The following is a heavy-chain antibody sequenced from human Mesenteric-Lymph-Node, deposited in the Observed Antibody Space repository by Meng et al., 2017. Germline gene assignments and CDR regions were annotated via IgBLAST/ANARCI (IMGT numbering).Heavy chain of an antibody. V-gene: IGHV1-18*04. CDR2: ISAYNGNT. D-gene: IGHD3-22*01. J-gene: IGHJ4*02. CDR1: GYTFTGYY. Sequence: ASVKVSCKASGYTFTGYYMHWVRQAPGQGLEWMGWISAYNGNTNYAQKLQGRVTMTTDTSTSTAYMELRSLRSDDTAVYYCARWDYDSSPCDYWGQGTLVTVSS. CDR3: ARWDYDSSPCDY.